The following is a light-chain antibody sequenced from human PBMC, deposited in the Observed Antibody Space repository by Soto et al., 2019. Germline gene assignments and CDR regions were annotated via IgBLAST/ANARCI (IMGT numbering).Light chain of an antibody. CDR3: QQYNNWWT. J-gene: IGKJ1*01. V-gene: IGKV3-15*01. Sequence: EIVMTQSPATLSVSPGERATLSCRASQSVSNNLAWYQKKPGQAPRLLIYGASTRATGIPARFSGSGSGTEFTLTISSLQSEDFALYYCQQYNNWWTVGQGTRVEIK. CDR1: QSVSNN. CDR2: GAS.